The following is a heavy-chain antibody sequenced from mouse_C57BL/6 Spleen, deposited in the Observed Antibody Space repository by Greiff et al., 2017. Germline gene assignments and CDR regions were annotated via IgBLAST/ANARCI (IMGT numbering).Heavy chain of an antibody. CDR3: TRAYGSSSRTLFDY. V-gene: IGHV5-9-1*02. Sequence: EVQLVESGEGLVKPGGSLKLSCAASGFTFSSYAMSWVRQTPEKRLAWVAYISSGGDYIYYADTVKGRFTISRDNARNTLYLQMSSLKSEDTAMYYCTRAYGSSSRTLFDYWGQGTTLTVSS. CDR1: GFTFSSYA. J-gene: IGHJ2*01. CDR2: ISSGGDYI. D-gene: IGHD1-1*01.